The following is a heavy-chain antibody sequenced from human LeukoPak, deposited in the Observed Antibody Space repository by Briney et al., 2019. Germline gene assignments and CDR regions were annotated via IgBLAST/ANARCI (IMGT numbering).Heavy chain of an antibody. Sequence: GGSLRLSCAASGFTFSSYAMSWVRQAPGKGLEWVSTLYSGGTTYYGDSVKGRFTISRDNSKNTLYLQMNSLRAEDTAVYYCSLVPALVRGIIAFDYWDQGTLVTVSS. CDR3: SLVPALVRGIIAFDY. D-gene: IGHD3-10*01. V-gene: IGHV3-23*05. CDR2: LYSGGTT. J-gene: IGHJ4*02. CDR1: GFTFSSYA.